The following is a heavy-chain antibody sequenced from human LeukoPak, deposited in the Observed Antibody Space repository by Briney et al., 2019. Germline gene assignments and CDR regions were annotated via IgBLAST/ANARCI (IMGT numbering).Heavy chain of an antibody. CDR3: ARAGGYSNGSYDY. Sequence: SETLSLTCTVSGGSISSHYWSWIRQPPGKGLEWIGYIYYSGSTNYNPSLKSRVTISVDTSKNQFSLKLSSVTAADTAVYYCARAGGYSNGSYDYWGQGTLVTVSS. J-gene: IGHJ4*02. CDR1: GGSISSHY. D-gene: IGHD5-18*01. CDR2: IYYSGST. V-gene: IGHV4-59*11.